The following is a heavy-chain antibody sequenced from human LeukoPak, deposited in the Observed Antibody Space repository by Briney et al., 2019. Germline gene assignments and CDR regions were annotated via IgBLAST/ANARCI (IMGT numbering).Heavy chain of an antibody. Sequence: SETLSLTCTVSGDSITGYYWGWIRQPPGKGLEWIGSIYYSGSTYYNPSLKSRVTISVDTSKNQFSLKLSSVTAADTAVYYCARGALRYFDWLLSDAFDIWGQGTMVTVSS. CDR3: ARGALRYFDWLLSDAFDI. CDR2: IYYSGST. CDR1: GDSITGYY. V-gene: IGHV4-39*07. J-gene: IGHJ3*02. D-gene: IGHD3-9*01.